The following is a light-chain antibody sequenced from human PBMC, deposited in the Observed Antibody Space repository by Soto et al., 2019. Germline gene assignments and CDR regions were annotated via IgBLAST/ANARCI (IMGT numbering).Light chain of an antibody. V-gene: IGKV3-15*01. Sequence: EIVMTQSPATLSVSPGERATLSCRASQSVSSNLAWYQQKPGQAPRLLIYGASTRASGIPARFSGSGSGTEFTLTISSLQSEDFTVDSCLQHHNLWAFGQGTKVDIK. CDR1: QSVSSN. J-gene: IGKJ1*01. CDR3: LQHHNLWA. CDR2: GAS.